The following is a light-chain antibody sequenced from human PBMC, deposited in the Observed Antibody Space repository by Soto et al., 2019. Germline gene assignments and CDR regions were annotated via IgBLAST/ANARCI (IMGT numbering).Light chain of an antibody. CDR1: QSISSY. CDR2: AAS. CDR3: QQSYSTPLT. Sequence: DIQMAQSPSSLSASVGDRVTITCRASQSISSYLNWYPQKPGKAPKLLIYAASSLQSGVPSRFSGSGSGTDFTITISSLQPEDFATYYCQQSYSTPLTFGGGTKVEIK. V-gene: IGKV1-39*01. J-gene: IGKJ4*01.